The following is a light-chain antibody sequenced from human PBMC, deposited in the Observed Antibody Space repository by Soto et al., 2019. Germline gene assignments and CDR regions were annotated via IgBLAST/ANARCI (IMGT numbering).Light chain of an antibody. CDR1: QSISSW. CDR2: AAS. J-gene: IGKJ1*01. CDR3: QRYDTYSWT. Sequence: DIQMTPTPYTLSASVGDRVTINCRASQSISSWLAWYQQKPGKAPKHLIYAASGLASGVPSRFSGSLSGTEFTLSFSSLQPDDIATYYCQRYDTYSWTFGQGTKV. V-gene: IGKV1-5*03.